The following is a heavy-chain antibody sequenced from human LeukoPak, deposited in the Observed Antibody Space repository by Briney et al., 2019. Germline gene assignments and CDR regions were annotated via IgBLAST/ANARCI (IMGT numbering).Heavy chain of an antibody. CDR3: ASAPHYYDSSGYHDY. CDR1: GGSFSGYY. V-gene: IGHV4-34*01. CDR2: INHSGST. D-gene: IGHD3-22*01. J-gene: IGHJ4*02. Sequence: SETLSLTCAVYGGSFSGYYWSWIRQPPGKGLEWIGEINHSGSTNYNPSLKSRVTISVDTSKNQFSLKLSSVTAADTAVYYCASAPHYYDSSGYHDYWGQGTLATVSS.